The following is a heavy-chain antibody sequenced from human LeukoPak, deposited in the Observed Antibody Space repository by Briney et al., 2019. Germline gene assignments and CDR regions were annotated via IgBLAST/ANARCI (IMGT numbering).Heavy chain of an antibody. CDR2: IFYVGDT. Sequence: SETLSLTCTVSGGSITSSSYYWAWIRQPPGKGLEWIGSIFYVGDTYYNPSLESRITISVDTSRNQFSLKLYSVTAADTAVYYCARSDSSRYDWLDPWGRGTLVTVSS. CDR3: ARSDSSRYDWLDP. D-gene: IGHD3-22*01. V-gene: IGHV4-39*01. J-gene: IGHJ5*02. CDR1: GGSITSSSYY.